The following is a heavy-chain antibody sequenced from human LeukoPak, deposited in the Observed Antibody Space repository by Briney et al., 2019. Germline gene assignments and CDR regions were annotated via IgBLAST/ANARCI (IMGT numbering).Heavy chain of an antibody. CDR1: GYSFTSYW. V-gene: IGHV5-51*01. CDR3: ARHGSGSYYDDYFDY. CDR2: IYPGDSDT. Sequence: GESLKISCKGSGYSFTSYWIGWVRQMPGKGLEWMGIIYPGDSDTRYSPSFQGQVTISADKSISTAYLQWSSLKASDTAMYYCARHGSGSYYDDYFDYWGQGTLVTVSS. D-gene: IGHD1-26*01. J-gene: IGHJ4*02.